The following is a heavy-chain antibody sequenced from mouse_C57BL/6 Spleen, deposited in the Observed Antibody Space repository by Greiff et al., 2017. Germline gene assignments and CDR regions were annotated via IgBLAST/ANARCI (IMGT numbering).Heavy chain of an antibody. CDR3: ARSGGGYYGADYYAMDY. CDR1: GYTFTSYW. J-gene: IGHJ4*01. Sequence: QVQLKQPGAELVKPGASVKLSCKASGYTFTSYWMHWVKQRPGRGLEWIGRIDPNSGGTKYNEKFKSKATLTVDKPSSTAYMQLSSLTSEDSAVYYCARSGGGYYGADYYAMDYWGQGTSVTVSS. CDR2: IDPNSGGT. D-gene: IGHD2-3*01. V-gene: IGHV1-72*01.